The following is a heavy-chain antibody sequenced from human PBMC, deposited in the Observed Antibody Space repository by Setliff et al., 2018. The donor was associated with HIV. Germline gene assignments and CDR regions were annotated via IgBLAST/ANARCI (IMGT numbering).Heavy chain of an antibody. CDR3: AKDPRGSMVRGLINYFDP. D-gene: IGHD3-10*01. V-gene: IGHV3-23*01. J-gene: IGHJ5*02. CDR1: GFTFSSYA. CDR2: ISGSGGST. Sequence: GGSLRLSCAASGFTFSSYAMTWVRQAPGKGLEWVSAISGSGGSTYYADSVKGRFIISRDNSKNSLYLQMNSLRAQDTAIYYCAKDPRGSMVRGLINYFDPWGQGTLVTVSS.